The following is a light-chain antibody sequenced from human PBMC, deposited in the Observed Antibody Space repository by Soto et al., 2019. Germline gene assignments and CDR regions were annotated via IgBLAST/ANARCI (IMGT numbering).Light chain of an antibody. CDR2: TAS. V-gene: IGKV3-20*01. CDR1: QTISSSF. J-gene: IGKJ1*01. CDR3: QQYGSSPQT. Sequence: IVLTPTPGTLSFSPGERATLSCRASQTISSSFLAWYQQKPGQAPRLLIYTASSRATGIPDRFTGSGSGTEFTLTISSLEPEDFAVYYCQQYGSSPQTLGQGTKVDIK.